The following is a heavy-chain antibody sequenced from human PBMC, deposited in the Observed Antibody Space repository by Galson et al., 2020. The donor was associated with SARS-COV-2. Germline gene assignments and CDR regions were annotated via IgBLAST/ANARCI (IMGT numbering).Heavy chain of an antibody. CDR2: IYYSGTT. V-gene: IGHV4-39*01. D-gene: IGHD6-19*01. CDR3: ARHYSSGWSFAY. J-gene: IGHJ4*02. Sequence: SATLSLTCTVSCCSMSSSYYYWGGIRQPPRRGLWWTGCIYYSGTTDYNPSLKSRVTISVDTTKNQFSLKLSSVTAADTAVYYCARHYSSGWSFAYWGQGTLVTVSS. CDR1: CCSMSSSYYY.